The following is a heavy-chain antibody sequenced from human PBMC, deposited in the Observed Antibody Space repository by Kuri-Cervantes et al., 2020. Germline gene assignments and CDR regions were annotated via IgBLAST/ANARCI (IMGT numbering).Heavy chain of an antibody. CDR3: AKLYGDYGTDAFDI. CDR2: ISAYNGNT. V-gene: IGHV1-18*01. CDR1: GYTFTSYG. Sequence: ASVKVSCKASGYTFTSYGISWVRQAPGQGLEWMGWISAYNGNTNYAQKLQGRVTITADKSTSTAYMELSSLRSEDTAVYYCAKLYGDYGTDAFDIWGQGTMVTVSS. J-gene: IGHJ3*02. D-gene: IGHD4-17*01.